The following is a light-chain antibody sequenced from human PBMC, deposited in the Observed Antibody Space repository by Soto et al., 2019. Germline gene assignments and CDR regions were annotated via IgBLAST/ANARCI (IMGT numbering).Light chain of an antibody. V-gene: IGLV2-14*01. CDR3: SSYASSSPLV. Sequence: QSALTQPPSVSGSPGQSITISCTGTGSDVGGYKYVSWYQQLPGKAPKLMIYDVSYRPSGVSDRFSGSKSGNTASLIISGLQAEDEADYYCSSYASSSPLVFGTGTKLTVL. J-gene: IGLJ1*01. CDR1: GSDVGGYKY. CDR2: DVS.